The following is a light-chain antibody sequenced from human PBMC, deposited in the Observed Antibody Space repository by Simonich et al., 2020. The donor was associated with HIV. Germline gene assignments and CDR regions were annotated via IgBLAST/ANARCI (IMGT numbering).Light chain of an antibody. Sequence: QSVLTQPPSASGTPGQRVTISCSGSSSNIGSNTVNWYQQFPGTAPKLLIYRNNQRPSGVPDRFSGSKSGTSASLPISGLQSEDEADYYCAAWDDSLNGWVFGGGTKLTVI. J-gene: IGLJ3*02. V-gene: IGLV1-44*01. CDR1: SSNIGSNT. CDR3: AAWDDSLNGWV. CDR2: RNN.